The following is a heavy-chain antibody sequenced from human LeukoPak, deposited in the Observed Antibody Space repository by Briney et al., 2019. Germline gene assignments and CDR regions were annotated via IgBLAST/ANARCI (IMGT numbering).Heavy chain of an antibody. J-gene: IGHJ4*02. V-gene: IGHV4-38-2*02. D-gene: IGHD3-10*01. CDR3: ARDRSPGVVRGAYFDS. CDR2: VYHTGST. CDR1: GDSLSSGYY. Sequence: KSSETLSLTCIVSGDSLSSGYYWGWVRQSPGKGLEWIGSVYHTGSTYYNPSVKSRLTMSVDTSKNQFSLNLTSVTAADTAVYYCARDRSPGVVRGAYFDSWGQGTLVTVSS.